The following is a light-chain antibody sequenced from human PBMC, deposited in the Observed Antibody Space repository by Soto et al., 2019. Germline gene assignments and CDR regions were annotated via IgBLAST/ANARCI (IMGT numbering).Light chain of an antibody. V-gene: IGKV3-20*01. CDR3: QQYGWSPPIT. CDR1: QSVGNNY. J-gene: IGKJ5*01. Sequence: DIVLTQSPDTLSLSPGKRATLSCWASQSVGNNYLAWYQQKPGQAPRLLIYHASSRATGIPDRFSGSGSGTDFTLTISRLEPEDFAVYYCQQYGWSPPITFGQGTRLEIK. CDR2: HAS.